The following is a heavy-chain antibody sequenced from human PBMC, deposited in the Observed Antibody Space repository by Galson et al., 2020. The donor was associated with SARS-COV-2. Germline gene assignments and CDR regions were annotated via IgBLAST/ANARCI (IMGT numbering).Heavy chain of an antibody. D-gene: IGHD2-2*01. J-gene: IGHJ4*02. V-gene: IGHV3-11*06. CDR1: GFTFSDYY. CDR3: ARKYQLLSAGSPHAFDY. CDR2: ISSSSSYT. Sequence: GESLKISCAASGFTFSDYYMSWIRQAPGKGLEWVSYISSSSSYTNYADSVKGRFTISRDNAKNSLYLQMNSLRAEDTAVYYCARKYQLLSAGSPHAFDYWGQGTLVTVSS.